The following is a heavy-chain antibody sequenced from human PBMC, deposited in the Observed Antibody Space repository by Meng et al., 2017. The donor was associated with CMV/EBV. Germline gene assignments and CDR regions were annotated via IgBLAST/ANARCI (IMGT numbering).Heavy chain of an antibody. CDR1: GGSISSATYY. Sequence: SETLSLTCTVSGGSISSATYYWGWIRQPPGKGLEWIVNIYHSGSSYYNPSLKSRVTISVDTSKNQFSLKLSSMTAADTAVYYYARTKQQLVSMVTTYYHYYGMDVWGQGTTVTVSS. V-gene: IGHV4-39*01. CDR3: ARTKQQLVSMVTTYYHYYGMDV. D-gene: IGHD6-13*01. CDR2: IYHSGSS. J-gene: IGHJ6*02.